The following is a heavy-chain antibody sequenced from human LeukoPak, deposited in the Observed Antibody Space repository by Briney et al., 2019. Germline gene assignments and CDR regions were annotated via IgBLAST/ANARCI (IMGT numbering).Heavy chain of an antibody. D-gene: IGHD3-22*01. V-gene: IGHV4-59*01. CDR2: IYYSGST. Sequence: SETLSLTCTVSGGSISSYYWSWIRQPPGKGLEWIGYIYYSGSTNYNPSLKSRVTISVDTSKNQFSLKLSSVTAADTAVYYCARDPGYYYDISGPDYYYYYGMDVWGQGTTVTVSS. J-gene: IGHJ6*02. CDR3: ARDPGYYYDISGPDYYYYYGMDV. CDR1: GGSISSYY.